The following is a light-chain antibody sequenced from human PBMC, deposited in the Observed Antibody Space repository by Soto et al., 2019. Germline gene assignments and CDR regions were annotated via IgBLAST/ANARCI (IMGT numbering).Light chain of an antibody. J-gene: IGLJ1*01. CDR1: DSNIGPNT. CDR3: AAWDDSLNAYV. CDR2: NND. V-gene: IGLV1-44*01. Sequence: QSVLTPPPSASVSPGQRVTIPCSRGDSNIGPNTVNWYRQVPGTAPKLLIHNNDPRPSGVPDRISGSKSGTSASLAISCLHSDDEADYYCAAWDDSLNAYVFGIGTKVTV.